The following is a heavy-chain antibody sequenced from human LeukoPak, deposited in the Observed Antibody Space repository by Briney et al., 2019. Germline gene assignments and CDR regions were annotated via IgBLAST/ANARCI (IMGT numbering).Heavy chain of an antibody. Sequence: RSLRLSCAASGFTFSSYGMHLVRQAPGKGLEGVAVISYDGSNKYYADSVKGGFTISRDNSKNTLYLQMNSLRAEDTAVYYCAKDGSPVVTFDYWGQGTLVTVSS. CDR2: ISYDGSNK. CDR3: AKDGSPVVTFDY. CDR1: GFTFSSYG. V-gene: IGHV3-30*18. D-gene: IGHD2-15*01. J-gene: IGHJ4*02.